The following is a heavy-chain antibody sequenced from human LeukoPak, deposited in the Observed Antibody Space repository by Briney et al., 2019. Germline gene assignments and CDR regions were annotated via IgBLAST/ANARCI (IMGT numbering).Heavy chain of an antibody. D-gene: IGHD3-10*01. CDR1: GGTFSSYT. V-gene: IGHV1-69*02. Sequence: ASVKVSCKASGGTFSSYTISWVRQAPGQELEWMGRTIPILGIANYAQKFQGRVTITADKSTSTAYMELSSLRSEDTAVYYCARAPYYYGSGSYLGSPGAFDIWGQGTMVTVSS. CDR3: ARAPYYYGSGSYLGSPGAFDI. CDR2: TIPILGIA. J-gene: IGHJ3*02.